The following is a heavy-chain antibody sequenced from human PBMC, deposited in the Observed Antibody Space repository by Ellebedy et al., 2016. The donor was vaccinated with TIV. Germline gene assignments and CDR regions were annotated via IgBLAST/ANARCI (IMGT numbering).Heavy chain of an antibody. V-gene: IGHV3-48*01. Sequence: GESLKISCAASGFTFSSYSMNWVRQAPGKGLEWVSYISSSSTIYYADSVKGRFNISRDNAKNSLYLQMNSLRAEDTAVYYCAKDRFVLRFLEWLTPSPYYYGMDVWGQGTTVTVSS. CDR3: AKDRFVLRFLEWLTPSPYYYGMDV. D-gene: IGHD3-3*01. J-gene: IGHJ6*02. CDR2: ISSSSTI. CDR1: GFTFSSYS.